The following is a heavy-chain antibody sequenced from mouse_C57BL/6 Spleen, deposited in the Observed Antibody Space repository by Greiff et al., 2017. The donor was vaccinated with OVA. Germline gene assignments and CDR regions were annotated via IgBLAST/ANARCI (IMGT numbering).Heavy chain of an antibody. J-gene: IGHJ1*03. D-gene: IGHD1-1*01. V-gene: IGHV1-81*01. Sequence: QVQLQQSGAELARPGASVKLSCKASGYTFTSYGISWVKQRTGQGLEWIGEIYPRSGNTYYNEKFKGKATLTADKSSSTAYMELRSLTSEDSAVYVCARVYGSTGGWYFDVWGTGTTVTVSS. CDR3: ARVYGSTGGWYFDV. CDR1: GYTFTSYG. CDR2: IYPRSGNT.